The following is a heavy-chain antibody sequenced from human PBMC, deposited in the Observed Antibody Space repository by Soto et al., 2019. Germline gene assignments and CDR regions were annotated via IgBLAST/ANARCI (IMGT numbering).Heavy chain of an antibody. CDR2: INPNSGRT. Sequence: QVLLVQSGAEVKTPGASVKVSCKASGSTFTGHYMHWVRQAPGQGLEWMGWINPNSGRTNYAQEFRDRVTLTRDTSANTADMELTGLRSDETAVYYCAKDAYETFGSSFHYDDLGQGTLVTVSS. J-gene: IGHJ4*02. CDR3: AKDAYETFGSSFHYDD. CDR1: GSTFTGHY. D-gene: IGHD3-16*01. V-gene: IGHV1-2*02.